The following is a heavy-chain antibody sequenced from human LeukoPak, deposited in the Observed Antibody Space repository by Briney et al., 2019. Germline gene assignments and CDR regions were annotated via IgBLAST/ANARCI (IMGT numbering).Heavy chain of an antibody. Sequence: PSQTLSLTCTVSGGSISSGDYYWSWIRQPPGKGLEWIGYIYYSGSTYYNPSLKSRVTISVDTSKNQFSLKLSSVTAADTAVYYCARVVPFWSGLGDYCMDVWGKGTTVTVSS. CDR2: IYYSGST. CDR3: ARVVPFWSGLGDYCMDV. J-gene: IGHJ6*03. D-gene: IGHD3-3*01. V-gene: IGHV4-30-4*08. CDR1: GGSISSGDYY.